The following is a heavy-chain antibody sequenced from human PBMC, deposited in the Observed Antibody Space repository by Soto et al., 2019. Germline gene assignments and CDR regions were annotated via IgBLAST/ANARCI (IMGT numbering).Heavy chain of an antibody. CDR1: GYTLTELS. CDR3: ARGFLGPGTPRFDY. J-gene: IGHJ4*02. CDR2: FDPEDGET. D-gene: IGHD2-21*01. V-gene: IGHV1-24*01. Sequence: ASVKVSCKVSGYTLTELSMHWVRQAPGKGLEWMGGFDPEDGETIYAQKFQGRVTMTEDTSTDTAYMELSRLRSDDTAVYYCARGFLGPGTPRFDYWGQGTLVTVSS.